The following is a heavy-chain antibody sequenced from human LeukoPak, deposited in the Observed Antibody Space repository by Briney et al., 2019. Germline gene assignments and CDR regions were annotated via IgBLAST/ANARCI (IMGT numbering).Heavy chain of an antibody. CDR1: GFTFSTYG. CDR3: ASNPPGILNFYMDV. J-gene: IGHJ6*03. D-gene: IGHD3-10*01. Sequence: GGSLRLSCAASGFTFSTYGMHWVRQAPGKGLEWVAFIRYDGTNKYYADSVKGRFTISRDNSKNTLYLQMNSLRAEDTAVYYCASNPPGILNFYMDVWGKGTTVTVSS. V-gene: IGHV3-30*02. CDR2: IRYDGTNK.